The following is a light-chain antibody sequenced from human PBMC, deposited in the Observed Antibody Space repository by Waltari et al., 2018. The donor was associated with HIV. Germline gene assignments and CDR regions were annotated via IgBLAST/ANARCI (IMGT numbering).Light chain of an antibody. CDR2: DAT. CDR3: QQRTNWPPDT. CDR1: QSVSNY. V-gene: IGKV3-11*01. Sequence: ELVFTQSPATLSSSPGEWTTLHCSASQSVSNYLSWYQHKLGQAPRHLIHDATNTAPAILPRCSSGGAWTDFTLTISSLVPEDDAVYYCQQRTNWPPDTFGPGTKLEIK. J-gene: IGKJ2*01.